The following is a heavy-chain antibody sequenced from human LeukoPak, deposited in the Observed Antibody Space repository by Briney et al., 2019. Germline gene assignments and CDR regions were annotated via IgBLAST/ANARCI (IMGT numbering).Heavy chain of an antibody. J-gene: IGHJ3*02. CDR1: GFTFSSYL. CDR3: ARHYGSGTYAIDI. V-gene: IGHV3-74*01. Sequence: HAGGSLRLSCAASGFTFSSYLMHWVRQVPGKGLVWVARINTDGSSLGYADSVQGRFTISRDNAKNTLYLQMNSLRAEDTAVYHCARHYGSGTYAIDIWGQGTMVTVSS. D-gene: IGHD3-10*01. CDR2: INTDGSSL.